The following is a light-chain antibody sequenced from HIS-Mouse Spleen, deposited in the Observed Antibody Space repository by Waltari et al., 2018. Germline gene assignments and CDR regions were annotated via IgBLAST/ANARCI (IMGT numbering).Light chain of an antibody. V-gene: IGKV3-11*01. Sequence: EIVLTPSTATLSLSPGERATVPCRPSQGVTSYLAWYQQKPGQAPRRLIYDASNRATGIPARFSGSGSGTDFTLTISSLEPEDFAVYYCQQRSNWPPWTFGQGTKVEIK. CDR1: QGVTSY. CDR3: QQRSNWPPWT. CDR2: DAS. J-gene: IGKJ1*01.